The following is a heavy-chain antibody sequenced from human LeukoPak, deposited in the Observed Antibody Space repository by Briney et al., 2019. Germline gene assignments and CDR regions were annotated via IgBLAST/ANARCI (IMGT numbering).Heavy chain of an antibody. D-gene: IGHD6-19*01. J-gene: IGHJ4*02. CDR2: IGGTGDDT. CDR1: RFTFSDFA. V-gene: IGHV3-23*01. CDR3: ARGLPVAAFDY. Sequence: GGSLRLSCAASRFTFSDFAMSWVRQAPGKGLEWVSTIGGTGDDTYYADSVKGRFTISRDNAKNSLYLQMNSLRAEDTAVYYCARGLPVAAFDYWGQGTLVTVSS.